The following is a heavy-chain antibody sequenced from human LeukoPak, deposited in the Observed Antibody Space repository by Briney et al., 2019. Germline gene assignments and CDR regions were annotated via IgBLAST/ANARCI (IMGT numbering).Heavy chain of an antibody. Sequence: SETLSLTCTVSGDSISSTSYSWGWIRQPPGKGLEWIGTIYYSGSPYYNPSLKSRVTISVDTSKNQFSLRLTSVTAADTAVYYCARDFWSGRNWFDPWGQGTLVTVSS. CDR2: IYYSGSP. CDR3: ARDFWSGRNWFDP. CDR1: GDSISSTSYS. V-gene: IGHV4-39*07. D-gene: IGHD3-3*01. J-gene: IGHJ5*02.